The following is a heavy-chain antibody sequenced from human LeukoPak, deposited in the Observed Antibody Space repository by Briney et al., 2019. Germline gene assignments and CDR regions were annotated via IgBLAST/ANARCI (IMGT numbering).Heavy chain of an antibody. CDR1: GYTLTELS. V-gene: IGHV1-24*01. Sequence: ASMKVSSKFSGYTLTELSMHWVRQAPGKGLEWMGGFDPEDGETIYAQKFQGRVTMTEDTSTDTAYMELSSLRSEDTAVYYCATLFGSSGYYWNYWGQGTLVTVSS. D-gene: IGHD3-22*01. CDR3: ATLFGSSGYYWNY. J-gene: IGHJ4*02. CDR2: FDPEDGET.